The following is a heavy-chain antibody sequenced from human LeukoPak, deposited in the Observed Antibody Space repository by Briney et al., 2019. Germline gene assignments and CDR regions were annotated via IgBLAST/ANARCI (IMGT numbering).Heavy chain of an antibody. CDR2: IIPIFGTA. Sequence: ASVTVSCKASGGTFSSYAISWVRQAPGQGLEWMGGIIPIFGTANYAQKFQGRVTITADESTSTAYMELSSLRSEDTAVYYCARDREEKYQLPKAVAVFLGFDPWGQGTLVTVSS. J-gene: IGHJ5*02. CDR1: GGTFSSYA. V-gene: IGHV1-69*13. D-gene: IGHD2-2*01. CDR3: ARDREEKYQLPKAVAVFLGFDP.